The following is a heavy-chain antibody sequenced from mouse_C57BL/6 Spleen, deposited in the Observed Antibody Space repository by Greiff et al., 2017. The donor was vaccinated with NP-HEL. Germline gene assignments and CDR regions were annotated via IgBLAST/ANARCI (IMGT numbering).Heavy chain of an antibody. CDR1: GYTFTSYW. CDR2: INPSNGGT. CDR3: SRRGDYYGSSQFAY. J-gene: IGHJ3*01. D-gene: IGHD1-1*01. V-gene: IGHV1-53*01. Sequence: QVQLKQPGTELVKPGASVTLSCKASGYTFTSYWMHWVQQRPGQGLEWIGNINPSNGGTNYNEKFKSKATLTVDKSTSTDYMQLSSLTSEDAAVYYCSRRGDYYGSSQFAYWGQGTLVTVSA.